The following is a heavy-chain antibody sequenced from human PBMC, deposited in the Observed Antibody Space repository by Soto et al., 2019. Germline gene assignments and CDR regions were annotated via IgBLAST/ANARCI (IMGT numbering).Heavy chain of an antibody. CDR2: IYWDDDK. D-gene: IGHD3-22*01. J-gene: IGHJ4*02. V-gene: IGHV2-5*02. Sequence: QITLKESGPTLVKPTQTLTLTCTFSGFSLSTSGVGVGWIRQPPGKALEWLALIYWDDDKRYSPSLKSRLTTPKYTSKNQVVLKMTNMDPVDTATYYSAHSVGYYGSRRLDYWGQGTLVTVSS. CDR3: AHSVGYYGSRRLDY. CDR1: GFSLSTSGVG.